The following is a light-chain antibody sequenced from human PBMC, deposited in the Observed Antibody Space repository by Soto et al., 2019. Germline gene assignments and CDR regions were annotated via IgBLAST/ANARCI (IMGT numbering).Light chain of an antibody. CDR1: RDITDY. CDR3: QQYYSYPIT. J-gene: IGKJ5*01. Sequence: DIQMTQSPSSLSASVGDIVTITCRASRDITDYLAWYQQKPGQVPKLLIYAASTLQSGVPSRFSGSGSGTDFTLTISCLQSEDFATYYCQQYYSYPITFGQGTRLEIK. V-gene: IGKV1-27*01. CDR2: AAS.